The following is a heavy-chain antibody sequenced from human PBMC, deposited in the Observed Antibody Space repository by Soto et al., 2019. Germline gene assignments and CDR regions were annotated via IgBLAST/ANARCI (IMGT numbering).Heavy chain of an antibody. CDR1: GFSFSSYA. CDR2: ISGSGGST. J-gene: IGHJ4*02. D-gene: IGHD2-21*01. Sequence: XVSLRLSCAASGFSFSSYAMSWVRQAPGKGLEWVSAISGSGGSTYYADSVKGRFTISRDNSKNTLYLQMNSLRAEDTAAYYSAKRPIKFDYCGQRTLVTVSS. CDR3: AKRPIKFDY. V-gene: IGHV3-23*01.